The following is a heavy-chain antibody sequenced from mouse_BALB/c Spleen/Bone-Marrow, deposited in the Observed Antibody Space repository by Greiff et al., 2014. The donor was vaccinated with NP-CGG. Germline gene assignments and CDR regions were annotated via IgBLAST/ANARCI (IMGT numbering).Heavy chain of an antibody. CDR3: ARDISGYVRAMDY. J-gene: IGHJ4*01. D-gene: IGHD3-2*01. CDR2: ISTYSANT. CDR1: GYTFTDYA. Sequence: QVQLQQSGPELVSPGVSVKISCKALGYTFTDYAIHWVKQSHSKSLEWIGIISTYSANTNYNQKFKGKATMTVDKSSSTAYMELARLTFEDSAIYFCARDISGYVRAMDYWGQGTSVTVSS. V-gene: IGHV1-67*01.